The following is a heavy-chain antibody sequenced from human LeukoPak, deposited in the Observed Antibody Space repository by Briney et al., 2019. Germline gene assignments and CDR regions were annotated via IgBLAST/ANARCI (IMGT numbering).Heavy chain of an antibody. D-gene: IGHD2-21*01. Sequence: ASVKVSCKASGYTFTGYYMHWVRQAPGQGLEWMGWINPNIGGTNYAQKFQGRVTMTRDTSISTAYMELSRLRSDDTAVYYCTRSTSAYWSNFDYWGQGTLVTVSS. CDR3: TRSTSAYWSNFDY. CDR1: GYTFTGYY. CDR2: INPNIGGT. J-gene: IGHJ4*02. V-gene: IGHV1-2*02.